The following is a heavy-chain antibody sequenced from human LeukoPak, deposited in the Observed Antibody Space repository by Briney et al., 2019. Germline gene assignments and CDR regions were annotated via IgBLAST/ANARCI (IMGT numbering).Heavy chain of an antibody. CDR2: IQYNGGNK. V-gene: IGHV3-30*02. CDR1: GFTFSNYG. Sequence: PGGSLRLSCAASGFTFSNYGMHWVRQARGKGLEWVAYIQYNGGNKYYADSVKGRFTISRDNSKNTLYLQMNSLRAEDTAVYYCAKDRAMIVAGRYFDLWGRGTLVTVSS. D-gene: IGHD3-22*01. J-gene: IGHJ2*01. CDR3: AKDRAMIVAGRYFDL.